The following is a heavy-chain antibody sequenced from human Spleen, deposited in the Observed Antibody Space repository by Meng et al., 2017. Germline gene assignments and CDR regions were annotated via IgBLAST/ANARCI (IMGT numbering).Heavy chain of an antibody. D-gene: IGHD5-24*01. CDR1: GASMYSSSYY. CDR3: ARVDMAITSFDY. V-gene: IGHV4-39*07. CDR2: IYYTGTT. Sequence: SETLSLTCTVSGASMYSSSYYWGWIRQPPGKGLEWIGSIYYTGTTYYNPSLKSRVTISVDTSKKQFSLRVYSVTAADTAVYYCARVDMAITSFDYWGQGALVTVSS. J-gene: IGHJ4*02.